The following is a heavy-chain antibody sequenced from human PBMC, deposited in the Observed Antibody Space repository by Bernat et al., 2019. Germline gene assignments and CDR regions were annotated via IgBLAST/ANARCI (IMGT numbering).Heavy chain of an antibody. Sequence: EAQLLESGGGLVQPGGSLRLSCAASGFTFDTYAMSWVRQAPGKGLEWVSAISGSGGSTYYADSVKGRFTISRDNSKNTLYLQMNSLRAEDTAVYYCAKDGRIAARRADYFDYWGQGTLVTVSS. V-gene: IGHV3-23*01. J-gene: IGHJ4*02. CDR2: ISGSGGST. CDR3: AKDGRIAARRADYFDY. CDR1: GFTFDTYA. D-gene: IGHD6-6*01.